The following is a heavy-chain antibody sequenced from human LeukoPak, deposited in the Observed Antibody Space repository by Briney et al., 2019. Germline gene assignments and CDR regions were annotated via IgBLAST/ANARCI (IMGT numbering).Heavy chain of an antibody. J-gene: IGHJ6*02. Sequence: GGSLRLSCAASGFTFDDYAMHWVRQAPGKGLEWVSGISWNSGSIGYADSVKGRFTISRDNAKNSLYLQMNSLRAEDTALYYCAKDMIPANQHPRDYYYYGMDVWGQGTTVTVSS. D-gene: IGHD4/OR15-4a*01. CDR1: GFTFDDYA. CDR2: ISWNSGSI. CDR3: AKDMIPANQHPRDYYYYGMDV. V-gene: IGHV3-9*01.